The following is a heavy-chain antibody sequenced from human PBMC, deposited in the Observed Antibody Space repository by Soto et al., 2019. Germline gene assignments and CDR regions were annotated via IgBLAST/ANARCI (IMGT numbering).Heavy chain of an antibody. CDR3: AREKVGTTFFDN. Sequence: SETLSLTCSVAGFAISRGYYWSWVRQPPGKGLEWIGSIYPSVSSYHNPSLETRVRLSIDTSKNQFTLNLTSVTAADTTLYYCAREKVGTTFFDNWGQGIQVTVSS. V-gene: IGHV4-38-2*02. CDR2: IYPSVSS. D-gene: IGHD1-1*01. CDR1: GFAISRGYY. J-gene: IGHJ4*02.